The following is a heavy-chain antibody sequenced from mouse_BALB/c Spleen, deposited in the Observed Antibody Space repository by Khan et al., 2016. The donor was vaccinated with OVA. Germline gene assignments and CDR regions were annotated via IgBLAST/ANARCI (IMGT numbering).Heavy chain of an antibody. CDR3: ARTARIKY. J-gene: IGHJ2*01. D-gene: IGHD1-2*01. CDR1: GYSITSGYG. V-gene: IGHV3-2*02. Sequence: EVQLVETGPGLVKPSQSLSLSCTVTGYSITSGYGWNWMREFPGNKLDWMGYISYSGSTNYNPSLKSRISITRDTSKNQFFLQLNSVTTEDTATYYCARTARIKYWGQGTTLTVSS. CDR2: ISYSGST.